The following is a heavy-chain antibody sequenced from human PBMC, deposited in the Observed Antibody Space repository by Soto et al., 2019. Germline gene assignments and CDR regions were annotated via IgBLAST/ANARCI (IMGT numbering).Heavy chain of an antibody. Sequence: GGSLRLSCAASGFTFSSYAMSWVRQAPGKGLEWVSAISGSGGSTYYADSVKGRFTISRDNSKNTLYLQMNSLRAEDTAVYYCAKEGGRYCSSTSCYDVVGFDYWGQGTLVTVSS. V-gene: IGHV3-23*01. CDR2: ISGSGGST. D-gene: IGHD2-2*01. CDR3: AKEGGRYCSSTSCYDVVGFDY. J-gene: IGHJ4*02. CDR1: GFTFSSYA.